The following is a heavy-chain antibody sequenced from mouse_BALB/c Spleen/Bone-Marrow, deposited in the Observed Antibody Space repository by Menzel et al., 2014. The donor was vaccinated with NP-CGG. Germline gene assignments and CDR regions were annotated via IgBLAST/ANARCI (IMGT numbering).Heavy chain of an antibody. CDR3: TTLGRFAC. D-gene: IGHD4-1*01. CDR2: INPTNGGT. CDR1: GYTFTNYC. J-gene: IGHJ3*01. V-gene: IGHV1S16*01. Sequence: SGAELVKPGTSVKLSCNASGYTFTNYCIYWVKQRPGQGLEWIGEINPTNGGTNFNEKFKTKATLTVDKSSSTAYMQLSSLTSEDSGVYSCTTLGRFACWAQGTLVTVPA.